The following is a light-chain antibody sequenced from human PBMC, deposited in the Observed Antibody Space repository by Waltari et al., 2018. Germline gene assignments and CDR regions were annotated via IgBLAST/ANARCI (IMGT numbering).Light chain of an antibody. J-gene: IGKJ1*01. V-gene: IGKV1-27*01. Sequence: DIQMTQSPSSLSASVGDRVTITCRASQGISNYLAWYQQKPGKVPTLRIYGTSTLQSGVPSRFSGSGSGTDFTLTISSLQPEDVATYYCLKYNSAPWTFGQGTKVEVK. CDR1: QGISNY. CDR2: GTS. CDR3: LKYNSAPWT.